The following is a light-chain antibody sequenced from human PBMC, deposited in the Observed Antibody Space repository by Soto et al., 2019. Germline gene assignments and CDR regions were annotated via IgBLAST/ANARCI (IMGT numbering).Light chain of an antibody. J-gene: IGLJ2*01. CDR3: SSFAGTIYCVV. V-gene: IGLV2-8*01. CDR2: DVT. CDR1: TNDVGGYNY. Sequence: QSALTQPPSASGSPGQSVTISCSGITNDVGGYNYVSWFQQHPGKAPKLIIYDVTKRPSGVPDRFSGSRSGNTASLTVSGLQAEDEADYYCSSFAGTIYCVVFGGGTKLTVL.